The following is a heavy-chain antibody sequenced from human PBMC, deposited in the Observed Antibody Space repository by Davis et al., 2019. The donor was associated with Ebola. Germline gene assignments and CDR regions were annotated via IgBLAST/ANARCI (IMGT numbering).Heavy chain of an antibody. J-gene: IGHJ4*02. Sequence: ASVKVSCKASGYTFTSYYMHWVRQAPGQGLEWMGIINPSGGSTSYAQKFQGRVTMIRDTSTSTVYMELSSLRSEDTAVYYCAREAITIFGVVNPGFDYWGQGTLVTVSS. CDR1: GYTFTSYY. CDR3: AREAITIFGVVNPGFDY. D-gene: IGHD3-3*01. V-gene: IGHV1-46*01. CDR2: INPSGGST.